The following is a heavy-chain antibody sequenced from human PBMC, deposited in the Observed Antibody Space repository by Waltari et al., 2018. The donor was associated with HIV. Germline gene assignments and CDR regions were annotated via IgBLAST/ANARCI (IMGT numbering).Heavy chain of an antibody. D-gene: IGHD3-22*01. CDR3: ARSYYDSSGYHLFDY. CDR1: GGSISSYY. CDR2: IYYSGST. V-gene: IGHV4-59*01. Sequence: QVQLQESGPGLVKPSETLSLTCTVSGGSISSYYWSWIRQPPGKGLEWIGHIYYSGSTNYNPSLESRVTISVDTSKNQFSLKLTSVTAADTAVYYCARSYYDSSGYHLFDYWGQGTLVTVSS. J-gene: IGHJ4*02.